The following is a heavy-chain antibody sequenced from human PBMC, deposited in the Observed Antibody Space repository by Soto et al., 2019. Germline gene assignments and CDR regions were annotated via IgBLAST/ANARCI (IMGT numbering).Heavy chain of an antibody. CDR2: ISSSGGST. V-gene: IGHV3-23*01. Sequence: EVQLLESGGGLVQPGGSLRLSCAASRFTFNIYAMSWVRQAPGKGLEWVSTISSSGGSTYYADSVKGRFTISRDNSKNTLFLQMNSLRAEDTAVYYCASQEDGHNHYWYFDLWGRGTLVTVSS. D-gene: IGHD2-15*01. CDR3: ASQEDGHNHYWYFDL. CDR1: RFTFNIYA. J-gene: IGHJ2*01.